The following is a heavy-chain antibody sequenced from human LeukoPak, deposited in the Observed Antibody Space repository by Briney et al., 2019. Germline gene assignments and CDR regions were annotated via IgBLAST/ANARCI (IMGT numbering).Heavy chain of an antibody. Sequence: GASVKVSCKASGYTFTSYDINWVRQAAGQGLEWIGWMNPNSGNTGYAQKFQGRVTMTRNTSISTAYMELSSLRSEDTAVYYCARGRYDSSGYYYELYYLDYWGQGTLVTVSS. D-gene: IGHD3-22*01. CDR1: GYTFTSYD. CDR3: ARGRYDSSGYYYELYYLDY. V-gene: IGHV1-8*01. CDR2: MNPNSGNT. J-gene: IGHJ4*02.